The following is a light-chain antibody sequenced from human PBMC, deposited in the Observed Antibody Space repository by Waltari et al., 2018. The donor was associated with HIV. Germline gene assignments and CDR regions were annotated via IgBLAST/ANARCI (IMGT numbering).Light chain of an antibody. J-gene: IGLJ3*02. CDR1: NSDVGGYNY. CDR3: CSYAGTYTWV. CDR2: GFT. V-gene: IGLV2-11*01. Sequence: QPALTQPRSVSGSPGQSVTISCTGTNSDVGGYNYVSWYQHPPGKAPKRMISGFTKRPSGVPERLPGSKSVNTASLTISGLQDDDEADYYCCSYAGTYTWVFGGGTKLTVL.